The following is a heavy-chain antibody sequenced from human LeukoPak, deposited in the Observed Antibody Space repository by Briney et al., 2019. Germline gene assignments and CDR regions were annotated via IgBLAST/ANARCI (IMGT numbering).Heavy chain of an antibody. V-gene: IGHV4-4*07. CDR2: IYPTGTT. J-gene: IGHJ4*02. Sequence: SETLSLTCTLSGGSINRDYWGWVRQPAGKGLEWIGRIYPTGTTNYSPSFKSRLTMSLDTSKNQFSLKLRSVTAADTAVYYCGRQGYTASYYFVDYWSQGTLVTVSS. D-gene: IGHD3-10*01. CDR3: GRQGYTASYYFVDY. CDR1: GGSINRDY.